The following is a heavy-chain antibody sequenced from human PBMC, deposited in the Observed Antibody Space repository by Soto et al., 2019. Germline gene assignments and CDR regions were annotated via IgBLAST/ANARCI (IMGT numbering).Heavy chain of an antibody. CDR2: FDPEDGET. CDR1: GYTLTELS. Sequence: GSGVKVSCKVSGYTLTELSMHWVRQAPGKGLEWMGGFDPEDGETIYAQKFQGRVTMTEDTSTDTAYMELSSLRSEDTAVYYCATWKPLSYGSGRAFDIWGQGTMVTVSS. J-gene: IGHJ3*02. CDR3: ATWKPLSYGSGRAFDI. D-gene: IGHD3-10*01. V-gene: IGHV1-24*01.